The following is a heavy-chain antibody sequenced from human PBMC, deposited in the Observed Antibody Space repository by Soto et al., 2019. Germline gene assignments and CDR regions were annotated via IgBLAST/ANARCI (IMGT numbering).Heavy chain of an antibody. J-gene: IGHJ6*01. V-gene: IGHV1-69*13. CDR2: IIPVFGLV. CDR3: AGGRIVVFGSRAYYGMDV. Sequence: SVKVSCKASGGTPSNSAISWVRQAPGQGLEWMGGIIPVFGLVNYAQNFQGRVTITADESANTAYMELSSLRPEDTAVYYCAGGRIVVFGSRAYYGMDVWGQGTTVTVSS. CDR1: GGTPSNSA. D-gene: IGHD3-22*01.